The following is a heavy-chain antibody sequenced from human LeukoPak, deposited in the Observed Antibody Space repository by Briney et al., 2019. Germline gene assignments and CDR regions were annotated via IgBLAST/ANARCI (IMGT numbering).Heavy chain of an antibody. J-gene: IGHJ4*02. CDR3: ARTTSGY. V-gene: IGHV4-34*01. Sequence: RQPXGKGLEWIGEINHSGSTNYNPSRTSRVTISVDTSKNQFSLKLSSVTAADTAVYYCARTTSGYWGQGTLVTVSS. CDR2: INHSGST. D-gene: IGHD1-14*01.